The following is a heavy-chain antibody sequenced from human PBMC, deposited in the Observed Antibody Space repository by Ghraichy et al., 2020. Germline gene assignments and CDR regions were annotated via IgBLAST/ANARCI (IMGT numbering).Heavy chain of an antibody. CDR2: ISGSGGST. CDR3: AKAGGLPRTYYYGSGSYYTQYYFDY. D-gene: IGHD3-10*01. J-gene: IGHJ4*02. Sequence: GGSLRLSCAASGFTFSSYAMSWVRQAPGKGLEWVSAISGSGGSTYYADSVKGRFTISRDNSKNTLYLQMNSLRAEDTAVYYCAKAGGLPRTYYYGSGSYYTQYYFDYWGQGTLVTVSS. V-gene: IGHV3-23*01. CDR1: GFTFSSYA.